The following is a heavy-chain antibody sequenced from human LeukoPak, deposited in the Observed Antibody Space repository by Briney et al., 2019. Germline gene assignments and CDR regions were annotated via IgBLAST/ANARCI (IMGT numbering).Heavy chain of an antibody. CDR3: ARGFGSSWYYFDY. CDR2: IYTSGST. Sequence: PSETLSLTCTVSGGSISDYYWSWIRQPAGKGLEWIGRIYTSGSTIYSPSLKSRVTMSIHTSKNQFSLKLSSVTAADTAVYYCARGFGSSWYYFDYWGQGTLVTVSS. D-gene: IGHD6-13*01. J-gene: IGHJ4*02. CDR1: GGSISDYY. V-gene: IGHV4-4*07.